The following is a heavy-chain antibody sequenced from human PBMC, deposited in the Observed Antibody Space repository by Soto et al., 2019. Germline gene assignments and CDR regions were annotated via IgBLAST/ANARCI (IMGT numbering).Heavy chain of an antibody. CDR3: ARDDSEYYDYVWGSYRAPGFDY. D-gene: IGHD3-16*02. CDR1: GYTFTSYG. Sequence: ASVKVSCKASGYTFTSYGISWVRQAPGQGLEWMGWISAYNGNTNYAQKLQGRVTMTTDTSTSTAYMELRSLRSDDTAVYYCARDDSEYYDYVWGSYRAPGFDYWGQGTLVTVSS. V-gene: IGHV1-18*01. J-gene: IGHJ4*02. CDR2: ISAYNGNT.